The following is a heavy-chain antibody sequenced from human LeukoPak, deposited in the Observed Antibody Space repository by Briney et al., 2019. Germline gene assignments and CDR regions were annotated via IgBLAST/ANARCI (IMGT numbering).Heavy chain of an antibody. CDR1: GGSISSGSYY. D-gene: IGHD3-10*01. J-gene: IGHJ4*02. CDR2: IYYSGST. Sequence: SETLSLTCTVSGGSISSGSYYWSWIRQPPGKGLEWIGYIYYSGSTNYNPSLKSRVTISVDTPKNHFSLTLSSVTAADTAVYYCARADYYGSGSDYWGQGTLVTVSS. CDR3: ARADYYGSGSDY. V-gene: IGHV4-61*01.